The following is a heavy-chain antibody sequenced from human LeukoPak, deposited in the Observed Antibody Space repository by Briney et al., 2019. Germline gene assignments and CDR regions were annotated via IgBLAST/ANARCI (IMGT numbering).Heavy chain of an antibody. D-gene: IGHD4-23*01. J-gene: IGHJ4*02. Sequence: GGSLRLSCAASGFTFGNYAVSWVRQAPGEGLQWVPAISGGGGNTYNADSVKGRFTISRDNSKNTLYLQMNSLRAEDTAVYYCAKGRYGGESGYFDYWGQGTLVTVSS. CDR2: ISGGGGNT. CDR1: GFTFGNYA. CDR3: AKGRYGGESGYFDY. V-gene: IGHV3-23*01.